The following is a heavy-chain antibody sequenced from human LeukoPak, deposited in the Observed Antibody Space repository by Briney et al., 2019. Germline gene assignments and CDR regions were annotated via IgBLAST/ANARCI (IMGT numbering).Heavy chain of an antibody. D-gene: IGHD5-12*01. CDR1: GFTFSSYN. CDR2: FTAYSGASI. V-gene: IGHV3-21*01. CDR3: ARGTYSGYDSFFDY. Sequence: PGGSLRLSCTASGFTFSSYNMNWVRQAPGKGLEWVSSFTAYSGASIYYADSVRGRFTISRDNAKNSLYLQINSLRAEDTAVYYCARGTYSGYDSFFDYWGQGTLVTVSS. J-gene: IGHJ4*02.